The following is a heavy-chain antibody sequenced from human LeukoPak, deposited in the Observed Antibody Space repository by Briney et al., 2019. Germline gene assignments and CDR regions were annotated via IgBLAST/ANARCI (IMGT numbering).Heavy chain of an antibody. CDR3: AREPLFSYGFVVRGHYFDY. J-gene: IGHJ4*02. D-gene: IGHD5-18*01. CDR1: GGSFSGYY. V-gene: IGHV4-34*01. CDR2: INHSGST. Sequence: SETLSLTCAVYGGSFSGYYWSWIRQPPGKGLEWIGEINHSGSTNYNPSLKSRVTISVDTSKNQFSLKLSSVTAADTAVYYCAREPLFSYGFVVRGHYFDYWGQGTLVTVSS.